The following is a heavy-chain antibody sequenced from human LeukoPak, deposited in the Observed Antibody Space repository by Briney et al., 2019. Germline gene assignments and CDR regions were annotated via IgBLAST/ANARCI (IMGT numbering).Heavy chain of an antibody. J-gene: IGHJ4*02. CDR1: GGSISNYY. CDR3: SRGFDSKSSYFDY. V-gene: IGHV4-59*01. CDR2: IYYNGTT. D-gene: IGHD5-12*01. Sequence: PSETLSLTCTVSGGSISNYYWNWLRQPPGKGLEWMGYIYYNGTTNYNPSLKSRVTMSLVTSKNQLSLRVTSVTAADTAVYYCSRGFDSKSSYFDYWGQGTLVTVSS.